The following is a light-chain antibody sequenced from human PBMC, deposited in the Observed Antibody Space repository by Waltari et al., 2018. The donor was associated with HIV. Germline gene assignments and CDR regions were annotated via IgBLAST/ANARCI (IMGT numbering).Light chain of an antibody. CDR1: NIGTKS. Sequence: SSVLTQPPSVSVAPGQTARLTCGGNNIGTKSVHWYQQKPVQAPVLVVYDDSARPSGVPERFSGSNSGNTATLTINRVEAGDEADYYCQVWDSSSAHVVFGGGTKLTVL. CDR3: QVWDSSSAHVV. J-gene: IGLJ2*01. CDR2: DDS. V-gene: IGLV3-21*02.